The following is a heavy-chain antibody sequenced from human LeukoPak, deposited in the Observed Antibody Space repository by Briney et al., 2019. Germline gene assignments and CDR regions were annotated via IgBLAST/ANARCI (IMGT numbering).Heavy chain of an antibody. V-gene: IGHV3-23*01. Sequence: PGGSLRLSCVTSGFTFGSYAMNWVRQTPGKGLEWVSSISGSDDGTYYADSVKGRFTISRDNSKNTLYLQMNSLRAEDTAVYYCAKRGPIYSSSPGNYFDYWGQGTLVTVSS. J-gene: IGHJ4*02. CDR3: AKRGPIYSSSPGNYFDY. D-gene: IGHD6-6*01. CDR2: ISGSDDGT. CDR1: GFTFGSYA.